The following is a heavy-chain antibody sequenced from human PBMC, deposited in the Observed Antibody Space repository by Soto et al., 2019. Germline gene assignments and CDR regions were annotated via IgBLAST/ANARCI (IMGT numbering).Heavy chain of an antibody. CDR3: AKDFDWESNS. CDR1: GLTVSGKKY. Sequence: GGSLRLSCAAFGLTVSGKKYMAWVRQTPGKGLVWVSRINGDGTSKEYAGFVEGRFTVSRDNADNKVFLQMNSLRAEDTAVYYCAKDFDWESNSWGQGTLVTVSS. CDR2: INGDGTSK. D-gene: IGHD3-9*01. V-gene: IGHV3-74*01. J-gene: IGHJ4*02.